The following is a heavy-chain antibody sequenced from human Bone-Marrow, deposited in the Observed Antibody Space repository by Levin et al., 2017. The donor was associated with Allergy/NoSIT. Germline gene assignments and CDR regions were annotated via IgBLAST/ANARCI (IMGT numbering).Heavy chain of an antibody. CDR1: GFTFDDYA. CDR2: ISWNSGSI. J-gene: IGHJ3*02. D-gene: IGHD3-22*01. Sequence: GGSLRLSCAASGFTFDDYAMHWVRQAPGKGLEWVSGISWNSGSIGYADSVKGRFTISRDNAKNSLYLQMNSLRAEDTALYYCAKDRSDDSSGYYADVFDIWGQGTMVTVSS. CDR3: AKDRSDDSSGYYADVFDI. V-gene: IGHV3-9*01.